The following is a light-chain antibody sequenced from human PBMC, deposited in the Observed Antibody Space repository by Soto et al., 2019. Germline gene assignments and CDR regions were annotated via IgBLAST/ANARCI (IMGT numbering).Light chain of an antibody. V-gene: IGLV1-51*01. CDR2: DSN. CDR3: ATWDRSLTGEV. J-gene: IGLJ2*01. Sequence: QPVLTQPPSVSAAPGQKVTISCSGSSSNIGNNYVSWFQQLPGTAPKLLIYDSNKRPSGIPDRFSGSKSGTSATLDITGLQTGDEADYYCATWDRSLTGEVFGGGTKVTVL. CDR1: SSNIGNNY.